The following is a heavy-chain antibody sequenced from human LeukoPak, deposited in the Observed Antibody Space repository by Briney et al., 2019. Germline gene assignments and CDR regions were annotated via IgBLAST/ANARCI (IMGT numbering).Heavy chain of an antibody. CDR1: GYTFTSYY. V-gene: IGHV1-46*01. D-gene: IGHD3-3*01. Sequence: ASVKVSCKASGYTFTSYYMHWLRQAPGQGLEWMGIIIPSGGSTSYAQKFQGRVTMTRDTSTSTVYMELSSLRSGDTAVYYCARDFPPPDFWSGYSIGSQRSAFDYWGQGTLVTVSS. J-gene: IGHJ4*02. CDR3: ARDFPPPDFWSGYSIGSQRSAFDY. CDR2: IIPSGGST.